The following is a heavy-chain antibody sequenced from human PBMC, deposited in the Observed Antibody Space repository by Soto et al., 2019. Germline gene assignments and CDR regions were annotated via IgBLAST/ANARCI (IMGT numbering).Heavy chain of an antibody. CDR3: GKGYLASNKVFDF. CDR2: ISADGSNK. V-gene: IGHV3-30*18. CDR1: GFTLSHYG. J-gene: IGHJ3*01. D-gene: IGHD2-21*01. Sequence: GGSLRLSCAVYGFTLSHYGMHWVRRAPGKGLEWVALISADGSNKYFVYSVKGRFTISRDNSSNMVYLQMNRLRAEDTAVYYCGKGYLASNKVFDFCGQGTLVTVSS.